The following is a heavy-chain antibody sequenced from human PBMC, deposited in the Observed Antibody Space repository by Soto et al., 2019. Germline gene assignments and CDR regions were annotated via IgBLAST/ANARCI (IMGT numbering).Heavy chain of an antibody. CDR1: GGSISSYY. J-gene: IGHJ3*02. CDR2: IYYSGST. V-gene: IGHV4-59*01. Sequence: SETLSLTCTVSGGSISSYYWSWIRQPPGKGLEWIGYIYYSGSTNYNPSLKSRVTISVDTSKNQFSLKLSSVTAADTAVYYCARGHSSGWIDAFDIWGQGTRVTVSS. CDR3: ARGHSSGWIDAFDI. D-gene: IGHD6-19*01.